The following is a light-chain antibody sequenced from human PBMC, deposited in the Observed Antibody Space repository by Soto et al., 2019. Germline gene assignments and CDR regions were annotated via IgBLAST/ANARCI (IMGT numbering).Light chain of an antibody. CDR1: QSVSSY. J-gene: IGKJ3*01. V-gene: IGKV3-11*01. CDR3: QQRSNWPPFT. Sequence: EIVLTQSPATLSLSPGERATLSCRASQSVSSYLAWYQQKPGQAPRLLIYDASNRATGIPARFSGSGSGTDVTLTISRLEPEDFAVYSCQQRSNWPPFTFGPGTKVDIK. CDR2: DAS.